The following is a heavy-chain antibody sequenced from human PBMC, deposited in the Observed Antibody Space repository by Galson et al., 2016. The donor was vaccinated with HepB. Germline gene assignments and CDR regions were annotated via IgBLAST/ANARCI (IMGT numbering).Heavy chain of an antibody. D-gene: IGHD4-23*01. Sequence: SVKVSCKTSGYIFTVHHIHWVRQAPGQGLEWMGMIDPSNGGTNIAQKFQDRVTMTTDTSTTTVYMDLSSLRSEDTAVYYCTRWVDYGSKYWYFDLWGRGTLVTVSS. CDR3: TRWVDYGSKYWYFDL. J-gene: IGHJ2*01. CDR2: IDPSNGGT. CDR1: GYIFTVHH. V-gene: IGHV1-46*03.